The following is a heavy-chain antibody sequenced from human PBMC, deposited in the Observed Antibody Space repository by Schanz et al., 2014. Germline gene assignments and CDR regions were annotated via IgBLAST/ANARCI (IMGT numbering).Heavy chain of an antibody. CDR3: ARARFDYGEVDY. Sequence: QAQLMESGGGVVQPGTSLILSCSVSGFSLNTYGIHWFRQPAGKGLEWVAVIWNNGVTKYYAESVRGRFTITSDRFQNTLYLRRSSLRAEDTAVYAWARARFDYGEVDYWGQGTLVTVSS. V-gene: IGHV3-33*01. CDR1: GFSLNTYG. CDR2: IWNNGVTK. J-gene: IGHJ4*02. D-gene: IGHD4-17*01.